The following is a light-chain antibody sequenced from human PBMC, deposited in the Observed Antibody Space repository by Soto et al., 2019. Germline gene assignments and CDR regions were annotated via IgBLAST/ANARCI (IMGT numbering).Light chain of an antibody. CDR3: QHSYSTPWT. CDR1: QSISRY. CDR2: AAS. Sequence: EIQMTQSPSSLSASVGDRATITCRASQSISRYLNWYQHKPGKAPNLLIYAASSLQSGVPSRFSGSGSGLDFTLTISSLQPEDFATYYCQHSYSTPWTFGQGTKVEIK. J-gene: IGKJ1*01. V-gene: IGKV1-39*01.